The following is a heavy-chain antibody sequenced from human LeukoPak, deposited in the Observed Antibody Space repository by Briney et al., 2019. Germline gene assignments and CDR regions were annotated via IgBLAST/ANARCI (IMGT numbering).Heavy chain of an antibody. CDR1: GYTFTSYG. CDR2: ISAYNGNT. D-gene: IGHD2-2*01. J-gene: IGHJ6*03. Sequence: ASVKVSCKASGYTFTSYGISWVRQAPGQGLEWMGWISAYNGNTNYAQKLQGRVTMTTDTSTSTAYMELRSLRSDDTAVYYCAREVPGYCSSTSCYWDYYYYMDVWGKGTTVTISS. CDR3: AREVPGYCSSTSCYWDYYYYMDV. V-gene: IGHV1-18*01.